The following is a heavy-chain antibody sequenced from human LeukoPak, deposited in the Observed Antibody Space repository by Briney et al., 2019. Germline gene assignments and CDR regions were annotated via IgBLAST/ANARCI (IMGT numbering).Heavy chain of an antibody. Sequence: PGGSLRLSCAASGFTFSNYAMTWVRQAPGKGLEWVSPINGSGGGTKYADSVKGRFTISRDNSKNTLYLQTNSLRAEDTAVYYCVKVQAASRGWYFDYWGQGTLVIVSS. V-gene: IGHV3-23*01. J-gene: IGHJ4*02. CDR1: GFTFSNYA. CDR3: VKVQAASRGWYFDY. D-gene: IGHD6-19*01. CDR2: INGSGGGT.